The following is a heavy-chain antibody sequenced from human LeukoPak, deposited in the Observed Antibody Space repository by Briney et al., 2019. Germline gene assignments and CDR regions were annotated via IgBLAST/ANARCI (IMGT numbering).Heavy chain of an antibody. D-gene: IGHD4-17*01. V-gene: IGHV1-69*13. J-gene: IGHJ4*02. CDR3: ARGSIGDYGDYGGFDY. CDR2: IIPIFGTA. CDR1: GGTFSSYA. Sequence: ASVKVSCKASGGTFSSYAISWVRQAPGQGREWMGGIIPIFGTANYAQKFQGRVTITADESTSTAYMELSSLRSEDTAVYYCARGSIGDYGDYGGFDYWGQGTLVTVSS.